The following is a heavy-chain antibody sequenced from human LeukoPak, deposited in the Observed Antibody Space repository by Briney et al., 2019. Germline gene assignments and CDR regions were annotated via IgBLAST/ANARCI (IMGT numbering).Heavy chain of an antibody. CDR3: AVVVVAAINWFDP. D-gene: IGHD2-15*01. V-gene: IGHV3-21*01. J-gene: IGHJ5*02. Sequence: PGGSLRLSCAASGFTFSSYSMNWVRQAPGKGLEWVSSISSSSSYIYYADSVKGRFTISRDNAKNSLYLQMNSLRAEDTAVYYCAVVVVAAINWFDPWGQGTLVTVSS. CDR1: GFTFSSYS. CDR2: ISSSSSYI.